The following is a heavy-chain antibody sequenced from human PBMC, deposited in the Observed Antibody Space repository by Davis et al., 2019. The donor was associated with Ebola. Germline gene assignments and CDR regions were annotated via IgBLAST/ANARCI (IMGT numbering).Heavy chain of an antibody. D-gene: IGHD5-18*01. J-gene: IGHJ4*02. Sequence: GGSLRLSCAASGFTFSSYAMHWVRQAPGKGLEWVAVISYDGSNKYYADSVKGRFTISRDNSKNTLYLQMNSLRAEDTAVYYCARAIDDTVMVTFDYWGQGTLVTVSS. CDR3: ARAIDDTVMVTFDY. CDR2: ISYDGSNK. CDR1: GFTFSSYA. V-gene: IGHV3-30*04.